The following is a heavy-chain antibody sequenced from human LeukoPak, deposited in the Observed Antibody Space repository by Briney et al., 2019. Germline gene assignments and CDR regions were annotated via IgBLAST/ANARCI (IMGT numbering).Heavy chain of an antibody. Sequence: GGSLRLSCAASGFTFSSYWMSWVRQAPGKGLEWVANIKQDGSEKYYVDSVKGRFTISRDNAKNSLYLQMNSLRAEDTAVYYCASSWGSSGWYWFDPWGQGTLVTVSS. D-gene: IGHD6-19*01. V-gene: IGHV3-7*01. J-gene: IGHJ5*02. CDR2: IKQDGSEK. CDR3: ASSWGSSGWYWFDP. CDR1: GFTFSSYW.